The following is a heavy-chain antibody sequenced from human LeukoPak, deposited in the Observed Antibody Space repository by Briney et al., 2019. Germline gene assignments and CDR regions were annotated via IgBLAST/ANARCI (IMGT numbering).Heavy chain of an antibody. CDR3: ARDPAESGSYSGGFDY. J-gene: IGHJ4*02. D-gene: IGHD1-26*01. V-gene: IGHV3-48*03. CDR2: ISSSGSTI. CDR1: GFTFSSYE. Sequence: GGSLRLSCAASGFTFSSYEMNWVRQAPGKGLEWVSYISSSGSTIYYADSVKGRFTISRDNAKNSLYLQMNSLTAEDTAVYYCARDPAESGSYSGGFDYWGQGTLVTVSS.